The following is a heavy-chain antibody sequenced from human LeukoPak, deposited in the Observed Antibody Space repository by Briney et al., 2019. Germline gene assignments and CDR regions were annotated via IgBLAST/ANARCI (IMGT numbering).Heavy chain of an antibody. CDR1: GFTFSDYN. J-gene: IGHJ4*02. D-gene: IGHD3-16*01. CDR3: AREGGDY. CDR2: ITSGTTYI. V-gene: IGHV3-21*01. Sequence: GGSLRLSCAASGFTFSDYNMNWVRQSPEKGLEWVSSITSGTTYIYYADSVRGRFTLSRDNAKNTLYLQMNSLRAEDTAVYYCAREGGDYWGQGTLVTVSS.